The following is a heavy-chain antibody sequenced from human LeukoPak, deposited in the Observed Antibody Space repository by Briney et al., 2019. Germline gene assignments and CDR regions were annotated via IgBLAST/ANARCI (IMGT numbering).Heavy chain of an antibody. V-gene: IGHV3-7*01. Sequence: GGSLRLSCAASGFTASSNYMSWVRQAPGKGLEWVANIKQDGSEKYYVDSVKGRFTISRDNAKNSLYLQMNSLRAEDTAVYYCARDNYTISTRDVTLEFLWDYYYYYMDVWGKGTTVTVSS. CDR3: ARDNYTISTRDVTLEFLWDYYYYYMDV. CDR2: IKQDGSEK. D-gene: IGHD3-3*01. J-gene: IGHJ6*03. CDR1: GFTASSNY.